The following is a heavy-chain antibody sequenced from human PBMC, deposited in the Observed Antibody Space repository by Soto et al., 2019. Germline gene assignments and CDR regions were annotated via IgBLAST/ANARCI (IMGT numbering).Heavy chain of an antibody. D-gene: IGHD2-2*01. CDR3: AHGSCSSADCYPNPYLDH. CDR2: IYWDDDE. CDR1: GFSLSTTAEG. Sequence: QITLKESGPTLVKPTQTLTLTCTFSGFSLSTTAEGVGWIRQPPVKALEWLALIYWDDDERYSPSLKSRLTITKDTSKNQVVLTMTNVAPVDTATYYCAHGSCSSADCYPNPYLDHWGQGILVTVSS. J-gene: IGHJ4*02. V-gene: IGHV2-5*02.